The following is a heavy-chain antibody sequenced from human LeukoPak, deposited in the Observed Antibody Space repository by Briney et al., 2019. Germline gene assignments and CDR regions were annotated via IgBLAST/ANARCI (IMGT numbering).Heavy chain of an antibody. D-gene: IGHD3-16*01. V-gene: IGHV4-31*03. J-gene: IGHJ4*02. CDR3: ARSRGGVTGY. Sequence: SSETLSLTCTVSGGSISSGGYYWSWIRQHPGKGLEWIGYIYYSGSTYYNPSLESRVTISVDTSKNQFSLKLSSVTAADTAVYYCARSRGGVTGYWGQGTLVTVSS. CDR1: GGSISSGGYY. CDR2: IYYSGST.